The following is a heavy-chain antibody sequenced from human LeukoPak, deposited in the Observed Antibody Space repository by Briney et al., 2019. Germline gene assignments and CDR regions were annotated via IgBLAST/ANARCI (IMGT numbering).Heavy chain of an antibody. CDR2: IIPIFGTA. Sequence: SVKVSCKASGGTFSSYAISWVREAPGQGLEWMGGIIPIFGTANYAQKFQGRVTITADESTSTAYMELSSLRSEDTAVYYCATLSRGYYDSSGYGWGQGTLVTVSS. CDR3: ATLSRGYYDSSGYG. J-gene: IGHJ4*02. D-gene: IGHD3-22*01. CDR1: GGTFSSYA. V-gene: IGHV1-69*01.